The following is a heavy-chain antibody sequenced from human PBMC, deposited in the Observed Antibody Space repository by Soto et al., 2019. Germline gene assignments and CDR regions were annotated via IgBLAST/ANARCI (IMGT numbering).Heavy chain of an antibody. J-gene: IGHJ4*02. CDR2: IIPILGIA. V-gene: IGHV1-69*02. CDR3: ARGLHYDSVSLDDY. CDR1: GGTFSSYT. Sequence: QVQLVQSGAEVKKPGSSVKVSCKASGGTFSSYTISWVRQAPGQGLEWMGRIIPILGIAKYAQKFQGRVTITADKSTSTAYMELSSLRSEDTAVYYCARGLHYDSVSLDDYWGQGTLVTDSS. D-gene: IGHD3-22*01.